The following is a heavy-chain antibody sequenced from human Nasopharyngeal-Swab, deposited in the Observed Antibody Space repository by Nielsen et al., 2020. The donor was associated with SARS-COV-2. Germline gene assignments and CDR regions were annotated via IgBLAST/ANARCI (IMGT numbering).Heavy chain of an antibody. Sequence: ASVKVSYKASGYTFTSYYMHWVRQAPGQGLEWMRIINPSGGSTSYAQKFQGRVTMTRDTSTSTVYMELSSLRSEDTAVYYCARDLDLLWFGESNSYYYYGMDVWGQGTTVTVSS. D-gene: IGHD3-10*01. CDR2: INPSGGST. V-gene: IGHV1-46*01. J-gene: IGHJ6*02. CDR3: ARDLDLLWFGESNSYYYYGMDV. CDR1: GYTFTSYY.